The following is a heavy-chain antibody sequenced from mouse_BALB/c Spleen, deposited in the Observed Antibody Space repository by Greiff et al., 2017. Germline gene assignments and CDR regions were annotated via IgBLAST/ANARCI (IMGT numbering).Heavy chain of an antibody. CDR1: GFTFSSFG. D-gene: IGHD4-1*01. J-gene: IGHJ2*01. V-gene: IGHV5-17*02. Sequence: EVKLQESGGGLVQPGGSRKLSCAASGFTFSSFGMHWVRQAPEKGLEWVAYISSGSSTIYYADTVKGRFTISRDNPKNTLFLQMTSLRSEDTAMYYCARDWVFDYGGQGTTLTVSS. CDR3: ARDWVFDY. CDR2: ISSGSSTI.